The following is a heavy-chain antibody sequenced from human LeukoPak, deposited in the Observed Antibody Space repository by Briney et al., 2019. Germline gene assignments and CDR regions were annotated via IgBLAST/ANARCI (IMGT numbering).Heavy chain of an antibody. D-gene: IGHD3-22*01. V-gene: IGHV5-51*01. CDR2: IYPGDSDT. CDR3: ARQVHDSSGYYYLPLDY. Sequence: ESPKISCKGSGYSFTSYWIGWVRQMPGKGLEWMGIIYPGDSDTRYSPSFQGQVTISADKSISTAYLQWSSLKASDTAMYYCARQVHDSSGYYYLPLDYWGQGTLVTVSS. J-gene: IGHJ4*02. CDR1: GYSFTSYW.